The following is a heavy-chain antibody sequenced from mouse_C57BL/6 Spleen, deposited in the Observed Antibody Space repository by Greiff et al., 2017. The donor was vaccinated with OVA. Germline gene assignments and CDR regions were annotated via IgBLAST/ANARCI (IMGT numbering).Heavy chain of an antibody. CDR1: GYSITSGYD. CDR2: ISYSGST. V-gene: IGHV3-1*01. J-gene: IGHJ2*01. CDR3: ARGGNSFDD. Sequence: EVQLQQSGPGMVKPSQSLSLTCTVTGYSITSGYDWHWIRHFPGNKLEWMGYISYSGSTNYNPSLKSRISITHDTSKNHFFLKLNSVTTEDTATYYCARGGNSFDDWGKGTTLTVSS.